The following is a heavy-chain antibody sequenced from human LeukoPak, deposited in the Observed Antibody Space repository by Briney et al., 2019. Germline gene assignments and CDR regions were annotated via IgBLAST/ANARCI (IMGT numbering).Heavy chain of an antibody. CDR2: MNLNSGNT. J-gene: IGHJ6*03. Sequence: EASVKVSCKASGYTFTSYDINWVRQATGQGLEWMGWMNLNSGNTGYAQKFQGRVTMTRNTSISTAYMELSSLRSEDTAVYYCARGKRAVAGKGRPYYYYMDVWGKGTTVTVSS. CDR1: GYTFTSYD. CDR3: ARGKRAVAGKGRPYYYYMDV. D-gene: IGHD6-19*01. V-gene: IGHV1-8*01.